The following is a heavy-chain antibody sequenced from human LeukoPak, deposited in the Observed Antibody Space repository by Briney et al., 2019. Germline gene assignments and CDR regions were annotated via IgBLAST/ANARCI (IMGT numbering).Heavy chain of an antibody. Sequence: PGGSLRLSCAASGFTFSSYAMSWVRQAPGKGLEWVSTISNSDGSTYYADSVKGRFTISRDNSENTLYLQMNSLKTEDTAVYYCTSEYSGYDYYYYYYMDVWGKGTTVTVSS. CDR3: TSEYSGYDYYYYYYMDV. D-gene: IGHD5-12*01. CDR1: GFTFSSYA. J-gene: IGHJ6*03. CDR2: ISNSDGST. V-gene: IGHV3-23*01.